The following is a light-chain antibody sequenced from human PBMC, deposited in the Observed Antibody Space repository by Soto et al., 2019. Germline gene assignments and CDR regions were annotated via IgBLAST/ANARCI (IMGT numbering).Light chain of an antibody. J-gene: IGKJ4*01. V-gene: IGKV3-15*01. CDR2: GPS. CDR1: QSVSYN. CDR3: QQYIRWPLT. Sequence: EIVMTQSPATLSVSPGERVTLSCRASQSVSYNLAWYQQKPGQAPRLLIYGPSTRATGTPARFSGSGSGTEFTLTISSLQSEDYAVYFCQQYIRWPLTFGGGTKVDIK.